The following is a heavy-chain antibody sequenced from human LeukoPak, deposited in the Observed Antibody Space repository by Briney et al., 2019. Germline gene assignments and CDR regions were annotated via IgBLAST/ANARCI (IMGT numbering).Heavy chain of an antibody. Sequence: SQTLSLSCAISGVSVSGNSAAWNWIRQSLSRGLEWLVRTYYRSKWYNDYAVSVKSRITINPDTSKNQFSLQLNSVTPEDTAVYYCAREVVGGDYYYYYMDVWGKGTTVTVSS. CDR2: TYYRSKWYN. V-gene: IGHV6-1*01. CDR3: AREVVGGDYYYYYMDV. J-gene: IGHJ6*03. CDR1: GVSVSGNSAA. D-gene: IGHD2-15*01.